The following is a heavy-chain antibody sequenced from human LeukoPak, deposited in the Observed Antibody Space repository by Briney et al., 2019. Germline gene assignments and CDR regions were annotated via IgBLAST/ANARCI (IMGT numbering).Heavy chain of an antibody. J-gene: IGHJ6*02. D-gene: IGHD6-19*01. CDR3: ARDVQRWLDLQYYYHGMDV. V-gene: IGHV4-61*01. CDR2: VFHSGSA. CDR1: GGSVSSINYY. Sequence: SETLSLTCTVSGGSVSSINYYWSWIRQPPGKGLEWIGYVFHSGSANYNPSLKSRVTISVDTSRNQFSLRLSSVTAADTAVYYCARDVQRWLDLQYYYHGMDVWGQGTTVTVS.